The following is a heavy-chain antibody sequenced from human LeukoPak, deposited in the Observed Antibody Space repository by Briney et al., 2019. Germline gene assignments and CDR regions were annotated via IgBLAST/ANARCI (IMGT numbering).Heavy chain of an antibody. V-gene: IGHV4-39*01. D-gene: IGHD1-26*01. CDR3: ARIVGASDY. J-gene: IGHJ4*02. CDR1: GGSISSSSYY. CDR2: IYYSGST. Sequence: ETLSLTCTVSGGSISSSSYYWGWIRQPPGKGLEWIGSIYYSGSTYYNPSLKSRVTISVDTSKNQFSLKLSSVTAADTAVYYCARIVGASDYWGQGTLVTVSS.